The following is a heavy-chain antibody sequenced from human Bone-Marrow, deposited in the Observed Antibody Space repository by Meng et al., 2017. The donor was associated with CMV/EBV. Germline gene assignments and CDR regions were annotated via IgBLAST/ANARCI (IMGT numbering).Heavy chain of an antibody. Sequence: GGSLRLSCAASGFTFSSYSMNWVRQAPGKGLEWVSSISSSSSYIYYADSVKGRFTISRDNAKNSLYLQMNSLRAEDTAVYYCADSNRGLYYYGMDVWGQGTTVTVSS. CDR1: GFTFSSYS. CDR2: ISSSSSYI. V-gene: IGHV3-21*01. CDR3: ADSNRGLYYYGMDV. D-gene: IGHD2/OR15-2a*01. J-gene: IGHJ6*02.